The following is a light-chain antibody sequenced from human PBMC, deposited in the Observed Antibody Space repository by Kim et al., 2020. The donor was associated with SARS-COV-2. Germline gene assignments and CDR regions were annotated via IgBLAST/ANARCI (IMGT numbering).Light chain of an antibody. J-gene: IGKJ5*01. Sequence: ETVMTQSPATLSVSPGERATLSCRASQSVSSKLAWYQQKPGQAPRLLIYDASTRATGILARFSGSGSGTEFTLTISSLQSEDFAVYYCQQYNNWPPITFGQGTRLEIK. V-gene: IGKV3-15*01. CDR3: QQYNNWPPIT. CDR2: DAS. CDR1: QSVSSK.